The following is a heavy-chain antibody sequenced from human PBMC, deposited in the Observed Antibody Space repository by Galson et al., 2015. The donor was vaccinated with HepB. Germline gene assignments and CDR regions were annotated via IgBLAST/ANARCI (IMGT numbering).Heavy chain of an antibody. J-gene: IGHJ3*02. Sequence: SVKVSCKASGYTFTGYYMHWVRQAPGQGLEWMGWINPNSGGTNYAQKFQGWVTMTRDTSISTAYMELSRLRSDDTAVYYCARAVGSGWLREAFDIWGQGTMVTVSS. CDR2: INPNSGGT. CDR3: ARAVGSGWLREAFDI. V-gene: IGHV1-2*04. D-gene: IGHD6-19*01. CDR1: GYTFTGYY.